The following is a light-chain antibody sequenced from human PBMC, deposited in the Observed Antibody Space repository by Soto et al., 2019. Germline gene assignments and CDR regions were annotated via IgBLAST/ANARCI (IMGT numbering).Light chain of an antibody. Sequence: EIVLTQSPGTLSLSPGERATLSCRASQSVSSSYLAWYQQKPGQAPRLLMYGASNRATGIPDRFSGSGSGTDFTRTISNLEPEDFAVYYCQQYGGSPPLTFGGGTKVEIK. J-gene: IGKJ4*01. CDR1: QSVSSSY. CDR2: GAS. CDR3: QQYGGSPPLT. V-gene: IGKV3-20*01.